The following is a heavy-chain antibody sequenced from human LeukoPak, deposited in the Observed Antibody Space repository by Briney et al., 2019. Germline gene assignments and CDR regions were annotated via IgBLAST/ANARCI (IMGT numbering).Heavy chain of an antibody. CDR2: IYHSGST. D-gene: IGHD6-25*01. CDR3: ARAAAKLSYMDV. J-gene: IGHJ6*03. Sequence: SETLSLTCTVSGYSISSGYYWGWIRQPPGKGLDWIGNIYHSGSTYYNPSLKSRATISVDTSKNQFSLKVRSVTAADTAVYYCARAAAKLSYMDVWGKGTTVTVSS. CDR1: GYSISSGYY. V-gene: IGHV4-38-2*02.